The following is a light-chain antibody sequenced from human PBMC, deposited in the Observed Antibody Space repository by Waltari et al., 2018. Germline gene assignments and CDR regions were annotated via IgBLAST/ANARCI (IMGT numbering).Light chain of an antibody. V-gene: IGLV1-44*01. J-gene: IGLJ3*02. CDR2: GGN. CDR3: ATWDESLRGRV. Sequence: QSVLTQPPSTSATPGQRVTISCSGSSSNIGSNPVSWFQQLPGTAPKLLSYGGNERPAGVGDRFSGSTSGTSASLAISGHQSEDEAEYYCATWDESLRGRVFGGGTKLTVL. CDR1: SSNIGSNP.